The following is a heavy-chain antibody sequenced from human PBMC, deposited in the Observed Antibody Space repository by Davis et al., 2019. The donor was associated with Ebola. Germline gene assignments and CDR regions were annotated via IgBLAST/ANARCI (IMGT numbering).Heavy chain of an antibody. V-gene: IGHV3-66*01. D-gene: IGHD3-10*01. CDR2: FYRGGPT. J-gene: IGHJ4*02. Sequence: PGGSLRLSCAASGFTVRNNHISWVRQAPGKGLEWVSVFYRGGPTHYADSVQGRFTISRDDSKNTLSLQMHSLRAEDTAVYYCAREVGSTFRGLEYYFDSWGQGTLVAVSS. CDR1: GFTVRNNH. CDR3: AREVGSTFRGLEYYFDS.